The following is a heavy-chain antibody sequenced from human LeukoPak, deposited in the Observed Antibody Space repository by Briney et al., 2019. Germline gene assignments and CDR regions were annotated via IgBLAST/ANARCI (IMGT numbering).Heavy chain of an antibody. CDR2: INPSGAYT. CDR3: ARGGPLAVSGRYFDY. CDR1: GYTFTSYY. D-gene: IGHD6-19*01. Sequence: PWASVKVSCKASGYTFTSYYMHWVRQAPGQGLEWMRIINPSGAYTSYAQKFQGRVTLTRDTSTSTVYMGLSSLRSEDTAVYYCARGGPLAVSGRYFDYWGQGTLVTVSS. J-gene: IGHJ4*02. V-gene: IGHV1-46*01.